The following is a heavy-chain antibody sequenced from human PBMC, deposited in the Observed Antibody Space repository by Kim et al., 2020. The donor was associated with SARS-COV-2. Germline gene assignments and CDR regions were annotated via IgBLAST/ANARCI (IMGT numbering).Heavy chain of an antibody. J-gene: IGHJ4*02. CDR3: ARVFIGYVWDKFVY. Sequence: GGSLRLSCVASGFTFSSYWMHWVRQAPGKGLVWVSRVNSDGSSTYYADSVKGRFTISRDNARNTLYLQMNSLRAEDTAVYYCARVFIGYVWDKFVYWGQGTLGTVSS. CDR1: GFTFSSYW. D-gene: IGHD3-16*01. CDR2: VNSDGSST. V-gene: IGHV3-74*01.